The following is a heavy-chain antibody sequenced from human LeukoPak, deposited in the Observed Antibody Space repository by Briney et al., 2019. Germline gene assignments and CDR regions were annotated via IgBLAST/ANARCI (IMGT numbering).Heavy chain of an antibody. Sequence: ASVKVSCKASGHTFTSYYMHWVRQAPGQGLEWMRIINPSGGSTSYAQKFQGRVTMTRDMSTSTVYMELSSLRSEDTAVYYCARGPPGYCSGGSCQIDYWGQGTLVTVSS. D-gene: IGHD2-15*01. V-gene: IGHV1-46*01. CDR2: INPSGGST. CDR3: ARGPPGYCSGGSCQIDY. CDR1: GHTFTSYY. J-gene: IGHJ4*02.